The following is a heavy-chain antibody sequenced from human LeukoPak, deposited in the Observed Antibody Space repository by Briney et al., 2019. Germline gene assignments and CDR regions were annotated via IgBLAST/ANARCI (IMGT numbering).Heavy chain of an antibody. CDR3: ATLTGYYSH. CDR2: IYYSGST. Sequence: PSETLSLTCTVSGGSISSYYWSWIRQPPGKGLEWIGYIYYSGSTNYNPSLKSRVTISVDTSKNQFSLKLSSVTAADTAVYYCATLTGYYSHWGQGTLVTVSS. CDR1: GGSISSYY. J-gene: IGHJ4*02. D-gene: IGHD3-9*01. V-gene: IGHV4-59*01.